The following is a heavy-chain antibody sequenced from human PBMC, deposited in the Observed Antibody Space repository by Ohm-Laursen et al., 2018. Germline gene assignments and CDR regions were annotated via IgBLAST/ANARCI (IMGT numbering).Heavy chain of an antibody. D-gene: IGHD6-13*01. V-gene: IGHV5-51*01. CDR1: GDSFPNYW. Sequence: ESLRISCKGSGDSFPNYWIGWVRQMPGKGLEGMGIIYPDDSDTRYSPSFEGQVTIPADKSISTAYLQWSRLKASDTAMYYCARQHASSWSHFDFWGQGTLVTVSS. CDR3: ARQHASSWSHFDF. CDR2: IYPDDSDT. J-gene: IGHJ4*02.